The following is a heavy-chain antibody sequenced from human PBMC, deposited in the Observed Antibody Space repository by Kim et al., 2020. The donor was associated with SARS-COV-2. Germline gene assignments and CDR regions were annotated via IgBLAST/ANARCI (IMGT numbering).Heavy chain of an antibody. J-gene: IGHJ4*02. CDR1: GYTFTSYD. CDR2: VNPNIGNA. D-gene: IGHD3-9*01. Sequence: ASVKVSCKASGYTFTSYDLNWVRQATGQGLEWMGWVNPNIGNAGYAQKFQGRVTMTMDPSITTAYMELSSLRSEDTAVYYCARGVRTISNYDYWGQGTLV. V-gene: IGHV1-8*01. CDR3: ARGVRTISNYDY.